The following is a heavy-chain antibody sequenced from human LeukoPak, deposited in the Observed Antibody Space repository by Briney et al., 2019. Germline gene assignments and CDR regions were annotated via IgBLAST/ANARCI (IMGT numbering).Heavy chain of an antibody. J-gene: IGHJ4*02. CDR3: ARDLRTTVTTGH. Sequence: PSETLSLTCTVSGDPISSGHYYWNWIRQRPGKGLEWIGYIYYSGSTYYNPSLKSRVTISVDTSKNQFSLKLSSVTAADTAVYYCARDLRTTVTTGHWGQGTLVTVSS. V-gene: IGHV4-30-4*08. CDR2: IYYSGST. D-gene: IGHD4-17*01. CDR1: GDPISSGHYY.